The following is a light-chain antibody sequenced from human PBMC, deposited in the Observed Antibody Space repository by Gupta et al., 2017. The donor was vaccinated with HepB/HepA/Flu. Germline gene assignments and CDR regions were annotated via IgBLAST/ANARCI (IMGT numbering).Light chain of an antibody. J-gene: IGKJ2*01. V-gene: IGKV1-5*03. CDR3: QQDNCYFS. CDR1: QNVDNW. CDR2: KAS. Sequence: DIQMTQSPSTLSASVGGRVTITCRASQNVDNWLAWYQQKPGKAPKLLIYKASVCKMGVTFRFSGSGDEKEFTLTSRDREADDCANYYVQQDNCYFSFGQGTKMEIK.